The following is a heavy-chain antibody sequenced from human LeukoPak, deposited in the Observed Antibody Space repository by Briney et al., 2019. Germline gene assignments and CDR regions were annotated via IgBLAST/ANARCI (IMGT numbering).Heavy chain of an antibody. Sequence: ASVKVSCKASGYTFTDYYMHWVRQAPGQGLEWMGRINPNSGGTNYAQKFQGRVTMTRDTSISTAYMELSRLRSDDTAVYYCARDLLVTRAGPHYYYYYMDVWGKGTTVSVSS. J-gene: IGHJ6*03. V-gene: IGHV1-2*06. CDR1: GYTFTDYY. D-gene: IGHD2-21*02. CDR3: ARDLLVTRAGPHYYYYYMDV. CDR2: INPNSGGT.